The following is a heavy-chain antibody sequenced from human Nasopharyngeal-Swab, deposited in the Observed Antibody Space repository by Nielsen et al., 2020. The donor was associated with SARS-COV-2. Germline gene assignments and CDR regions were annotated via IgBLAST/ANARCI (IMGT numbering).Heavy chain of an antibody. Sequence: ASVKVSCKASGYTYTSYDINWVRQATGQGLEWMGWMNPNSGNTGYAQKFQGRVTMTRNTSISTAYMELSSLRSEDTAVYYCARGLGYCSSTSCYAWGQGTLVTVSS. CDR1: GYTYTSYD. J-gene: IGHJ5*02. CDR2: MNPNSGNT. CDR3: ARGLGYCSSTSCYA. D-gene: IGHD2-2*01. V-gene: IGHV1-8*01.